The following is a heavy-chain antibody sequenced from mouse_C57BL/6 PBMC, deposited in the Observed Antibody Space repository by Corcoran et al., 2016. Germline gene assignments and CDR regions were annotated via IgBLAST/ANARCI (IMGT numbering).Heavy chain of an antibody. D-gene: IGHD1-1*01. J-gene: IGHJ2*01. V-gene: IGHV1-26*01. CDR1: GSTFTDYY. Sequence: EVQLQQSGPELVKPGASVKISCKASGSTFTDYYMNWVKQSHGKSLEWIGDINPNNGGTSYNQKFKGKATLTVDKSSSTAYMELRSLTSEDSAVYYWARYYGSSYPYYFDYWGQGTTLTASS. CDR2: INPNNGGT. CDR3: ARYYGSSYPYYFDY.